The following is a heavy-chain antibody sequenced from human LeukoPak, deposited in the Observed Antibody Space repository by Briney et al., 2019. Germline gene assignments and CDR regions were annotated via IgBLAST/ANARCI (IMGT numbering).Heavy chain of an antibody. CDR3: XXXXXXXXXXSGGSCYPYYYYYMDV. V-gene: IGHV3-23*01. CDR2: ISGSGGTT. J-gene: IGHJ6*03. D-gene: IGHD2-15*01. CDR1: GFTFSSYD. Sequence: PGGSLRLSCAASGFTFSSYDMTWVRQAPGKGLEWVSAISGSGGTTYYADSVKGRFTISRDNSKNTLYLQMNSLISEDTAVYYRXXXXXXXXXXSGGSCYPYYYYYMDVWGKGTTVTISS.